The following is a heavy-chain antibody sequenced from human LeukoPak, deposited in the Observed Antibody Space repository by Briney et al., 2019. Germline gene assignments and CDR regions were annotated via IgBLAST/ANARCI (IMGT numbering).Heavy chain of an antibody. V-gene: IGHV4-39*07. CDR2: INPSRNT. J-gene: IGHJ4*02. CDR3: ARRYDFWSGYPPPLDY. Sequence: PSETLSLTCSVSGASVSSSGYYWNWIRQPPGKGLEWIGQINPSRNTNYNPSLKSRVTISVDTSKKQFSLKLSSVTAADTAVYYCARRYDFWSGYPPPLDYWGQGTLVTVSS. D-gene: IGHD3-3*01. CDR1: GASVSSSGYY.